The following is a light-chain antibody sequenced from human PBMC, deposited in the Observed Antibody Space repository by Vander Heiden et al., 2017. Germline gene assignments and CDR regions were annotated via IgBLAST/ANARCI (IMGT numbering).Light chain of an antibody. CDR1: SSNIGACYD. J-gene: IGLJ2*01. V-gene: IGLV1-40*01. CDR2: GNS. Sequence: QSVLTQPPSVSGAPAQRVPISCTGSSSNIGACYDVHWYQQLPGTAPKLLIYGNSNRPSGVPDRFSGSKSGTSASLAITGLQAEDEADYYCQSYDSSLRGVFGGGTKLTVL. CDR3: QSYDSSLRGV.